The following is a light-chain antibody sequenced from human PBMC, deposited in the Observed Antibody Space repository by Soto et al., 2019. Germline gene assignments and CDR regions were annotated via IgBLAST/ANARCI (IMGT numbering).Light chain of an antibody. Sequence: DIQMTQSPSTLSASVGDRVTITCRASQSIRGWLAWPQQQPGKAPKLLIYAASNLESAVPSRFSGSGSGTEFTLTINGLQPDDFATYYCQQYITDPWTFGQGTKVEI. CDR2: AAS. V-gene: IGKV1-5*03. CDR1: QSIRGW. CDR3: QQYITDPWT. J-gene: IGKJ1*01.